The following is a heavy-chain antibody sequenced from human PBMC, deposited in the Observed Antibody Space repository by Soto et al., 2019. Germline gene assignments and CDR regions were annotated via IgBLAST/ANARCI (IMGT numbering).Heavy chain of an antibody. Sequence: ASVKVSCKASGGTFSSYTISGVRQAPGQGLEWMGRIIPIFGTANYAQKFQGRVTITADESTSTAYMELSSLRSEDTAVYYCARGVDTVIQLKYYYYGMDVWGQGTTVTVSS. CDR2: IIPIFGTA. D-gene: IGHD5-18*01. CDR1: GGTFSSYT. J-gene: IGHJ6*02. V-gene: IGHV1-69*13. CDR3: ARGVDTVIQLKYYYYGMDV.